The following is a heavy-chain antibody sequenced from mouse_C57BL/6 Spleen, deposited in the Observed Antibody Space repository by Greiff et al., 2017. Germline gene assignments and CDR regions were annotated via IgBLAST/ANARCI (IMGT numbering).Heavy chain of an antibody. J-gene: IGHJ2*01. CDR2: IYPRSGNT. CDR1: GYTFTSYG. Sequence: VKVVESGAELARPGASVKLSCKASGYTFTSYGISWVKQRTGQGLEWIGEIYPRSGNTYYNEKFKGKATLTADKSSSTAYMELRSLTSEDSAVYFCAVGAARYFDYWGQGTTLTVSS. V-gene: IGHV1-81*01. CDR3: AVGAARYFDY.